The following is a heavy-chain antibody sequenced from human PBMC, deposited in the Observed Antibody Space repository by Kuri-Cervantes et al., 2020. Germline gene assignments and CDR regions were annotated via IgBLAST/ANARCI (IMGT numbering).Heavy chain of an antibody. Sequence: GESLKISCAASGFTFSSYWMSWVRQAPGKGLEWVANIKQDGSEKDYVDSVKGRFTISRDHAKNSLFLQMNSLRAEDTDVYYCARDRRVSVAGTAYYWGQGTLVTVSS. CDR3: ARDRRVSVAGTAYY. CDR2: IKQDGSEK. D-gene: IGHD6-19*01. V-gene: IGHV3-7*01. CDR1: GFTFSSYW. J-gene: IGHJ4*02.